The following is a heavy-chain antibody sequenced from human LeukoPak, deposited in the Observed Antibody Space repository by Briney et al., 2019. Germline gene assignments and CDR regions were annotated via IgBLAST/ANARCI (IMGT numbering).Heavy chain of an antibody. J-gene: IGHJ4*02. Sequence: PGGSLRLSCAASGFTFSSYAMSWVRQAPGKGLKWVSAISGSGGSTYYADSVKGRFTISRDNSKNTLYLQMNSLRAEDTAVYYCARSIRRGGYCFDYWGQGTLVTVSS. CDR3: ARSIRRGGYCFDY. CDR2: ISGSGGST. D-gene: IGHD5-24*01. CDR1: GFTFSSYA. V-gene: IGHV3-23*01.